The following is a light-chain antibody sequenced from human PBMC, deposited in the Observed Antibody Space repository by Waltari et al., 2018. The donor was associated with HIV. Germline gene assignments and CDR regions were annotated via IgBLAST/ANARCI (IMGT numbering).Light chain of an antibody. Sequence: SVLTQPPSASGTPGQRVTFSCSGSGSNIGSNPVPLYQKLPGTATRLLRYNNNRRPVGVPDRVPGSKSGTSASLAIGGLQSEDEADDYCAAWDDSLNGHVLFGGGTKLTVL. CDR3: AAWDDSLNGHVL. CDR1: GSNIGSNP. J-gene: IGLJ2*01. V-gene: IGLV1-44*01. CDR2: NNN.